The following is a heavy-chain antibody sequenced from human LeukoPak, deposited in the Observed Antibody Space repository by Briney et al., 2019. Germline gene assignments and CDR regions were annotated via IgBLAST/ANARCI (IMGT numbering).Heavy chain of an antibody. Sequence: GGSMRLSCTASGFTFGDYAMSWVRQAPGKGLEWVGFIRSKAYGGTTEYAASVKGRFTISRDDSKGIAYLQMNSLKTEDTAVYYCTRDGTSVASDAFDIWGQGTMGTVSS. D-gene: IGHD6-19*01. V-gene: IGHV3-49*04. J-gene: IGHJ3*02. CDR2: IRSKAYGGTT. CDR1: GFTFGDYA. CDR3: TRDGTSVASDAFDI.